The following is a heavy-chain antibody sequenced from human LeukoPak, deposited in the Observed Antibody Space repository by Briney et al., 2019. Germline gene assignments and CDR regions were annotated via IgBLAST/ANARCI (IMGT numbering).Heavy chain of an antibody. Sequence: SETLSLTCTVSGGSISSYYWSWIRQPAGKGLEWIGRIYTSGSTNYNPSLKSRVTMSVDTSKNQFSLKLSSVTAADTAVYYCARGDSWELLSYYYGMDVWGQGTTVTVSS. J-gene: IGHJ6*02. CDR1: GGSISSYY. D-gene: IGHD1-26*01. V-gene: IGHV4-4*07. CDR2: IYTSGST. CDR3: ARGDSWELLSYYYGMDV.